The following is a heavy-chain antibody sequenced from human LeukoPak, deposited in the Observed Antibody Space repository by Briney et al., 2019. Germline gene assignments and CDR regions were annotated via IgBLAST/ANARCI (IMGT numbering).Heavy chain of an antibody. Sequence: PSETLSLTCTVSGGSISSYYWSWIRQPPGKGLEWIGYIYYSGSTNYNPSLKSRVTISVDTSKNQFSLKLSSVTAADTAVYYCARDAGEGSSGWYNNQAFDIWGQGTMVTVSS. CDR3: ARDAGEGSSGWYNNQAFDI. V-gene: IGHV4-59*01. D-gene: IGHD6-19*01. CDR2: IYYSGST. J-gene: IGHJ3*02. CDR1: GGSISSYY.